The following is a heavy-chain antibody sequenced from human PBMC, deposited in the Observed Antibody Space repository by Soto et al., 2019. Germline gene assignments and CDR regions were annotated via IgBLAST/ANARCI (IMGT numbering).Heavy chain of an antibody. J-gene: IGHJ4*02. CDR1: GGSISSSSYY. D-gene: IGHD1-26*01. CDR2: IYYSGST. V-gene: IGHV4-39*01. Sequence: SETLSLTCTVSGGSISSSSYYWGWIRQPPGKGLEWIGSIYYSGSTYYNPSLKSRVTISVDTSKNQFSLKLSSVTAADTAVYYCARPLDSGSYSSGFDYWGQGTLVTVSS. CDR3: ARPLDSGSYSSGFDY.